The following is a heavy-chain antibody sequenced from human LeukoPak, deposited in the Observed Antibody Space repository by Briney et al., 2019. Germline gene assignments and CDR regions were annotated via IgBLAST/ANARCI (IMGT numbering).Heavy chain of an antibody. CDR3: ARKAGYSSIVFDI. CDR2: IKQDGSEK. V-gene: IGHV3-7*02. CDR1: GFTFSNYW. Sequence: GGSLRLSCAASGFTFSNYWMSWVRQAPGKGLEWVANIKQDGSEKYYVDSVKGRFTISRDNAKNSLYLQMNSLRAEDTAVYNCARKAGYSSIVFDIWGQGTMVTVSS. J-gene: IGHJ3*02. D-gene: IGHD2-2*01.